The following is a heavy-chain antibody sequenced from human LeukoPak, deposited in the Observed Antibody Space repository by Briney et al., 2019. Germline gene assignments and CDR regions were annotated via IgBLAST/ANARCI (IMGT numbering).Heavy chain of an antibody. D-gene: IGHD5-18*01. V-gene: IGHV4-30-4*07. CDR2: VFTTGTT. Sequence: PSETLSLTCAVSGGSISSGGYSWWWVRQPPGKGLEWIGYVFTTGTTYYSPSLNSRVTISLDMSKNQFFLKLRSVTAADTAVYFCVRGVTRGYIYADWGQGTLVTVSS. CDR1: GGSISSGGYS. J-gene: IGHJ4*02. CDR3: VRGVTRGYIYAD.